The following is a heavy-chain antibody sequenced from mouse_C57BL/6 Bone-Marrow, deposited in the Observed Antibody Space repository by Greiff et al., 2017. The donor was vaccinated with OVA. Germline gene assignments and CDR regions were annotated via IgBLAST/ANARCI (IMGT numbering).Heavy chain of an antibody. Sequence: QVQLQQSGAELVMPGASVKLSCKASGYTFTSYWMHWVKQRPGQGLEWIGEIDPSDSYTNYNQKFKGKSTLTVDQSSSTAYMQLSSLTSEDSAVYYCARGGLRLWGQGTTLTVSS. V-gene: IGHV1-69*01. CDR3: ARGGLRL. CDR2: IDPSDSYT. CDR1: GYTFTSYW. D-gene: IGHD1-1*01. J-gene: IGHJ2*01.